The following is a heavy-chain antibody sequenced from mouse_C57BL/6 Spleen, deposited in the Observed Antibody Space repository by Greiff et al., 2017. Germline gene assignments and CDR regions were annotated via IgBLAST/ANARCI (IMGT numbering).Heavy chain of an antibody. CDR3: VRHRDYGASMDY. CDR2: IRSKSNNYAT. J-gene: IGHJ4*01. D-gene: IGHD1-1*02. CDR1: GFSFNTYA. Sequence: EVQGVESGGGLVQPKGSLKLSCAASGFSFNTYAMNWVRQAPGKGLEWVARIRSKSNNYATYYADSVKDRFTISRDDSESMLYLQMNNLKTEDTAMYYCVRHRDYGASMDYWGQGTSVTVSS. V-gene: IGHV10-1*01.